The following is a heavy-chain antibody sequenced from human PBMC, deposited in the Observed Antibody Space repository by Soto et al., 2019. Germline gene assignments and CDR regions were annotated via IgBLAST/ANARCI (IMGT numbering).Heavy chain of an antibody. D-gene: IGHD6-13*01. CDR3: ARHGWYSSSWYLDY. CDR1: GGSISSSSYY. CDR2: IYYSGST. V-gene: IGHV4-39*01. Sequence: SETLSLTCTVSGGSISSSSYYWGWIRQPPGKGLEWIGSIYYSGSTYYNPSLKSRVTISVDTSKNQFSLKLSSVTAADTAVYYCARHGWYSSSWYLDYWGQGTLVTVSS. J-gene: IGHJ4*02.